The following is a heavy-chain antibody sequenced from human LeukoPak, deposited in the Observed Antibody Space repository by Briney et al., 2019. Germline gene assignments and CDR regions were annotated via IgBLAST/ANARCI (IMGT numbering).Heavy chain of an antibody. V-gene: IGHV4-59*11. D-gene: IGHD3-22*01. J-gene: IGHJ3*01. CDR2: ISYIGST. CDR1: GGSFTTHY. Sequence: SETLSLTCTVSGGSFTTHYWSWIRQPPGKGLEWIGYISYIGSTNYNPSLKSRVTISIDTSKSEVSLMLTSVTAADTAVYYCASDGISMNAFDAWGQGTMVTVSS. CDR3: ASDGISMNAFDA.